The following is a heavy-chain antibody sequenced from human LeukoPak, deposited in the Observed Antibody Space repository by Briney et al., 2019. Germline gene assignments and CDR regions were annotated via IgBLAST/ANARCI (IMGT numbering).Heavy chain of an antibody. D-gene: IGHD2-15*01. CDR1: GYTLTELS. J-gene: IGHJ4*02. CDR2: FDPEDGET. CDR3: ATRFRLPFARYFDY. V-gene: IGHV1-24*01. Sequence: ASVKVSCRVSGYTLTELSMHWVRQAPGKGLEWTGGFDPEDGETIYAQKFQGRVTVTEDTSTDTAYMELSSLRSEDTAVYYCATRFRLPFARYFDYWGQGTLVTVSS.